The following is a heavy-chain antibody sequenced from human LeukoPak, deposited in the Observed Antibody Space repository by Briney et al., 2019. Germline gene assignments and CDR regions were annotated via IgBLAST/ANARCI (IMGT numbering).Heavy chain of an antibody. D-gene: IGHD2-15*01. Sequence: VASVKVSCKASGYTLTGYYIHWVRQAPGQGLEWMGWINPSGGGTKYAQKFQGRVTMTRHTSISTAYMELSRLTSDDTAVYFCARRYCSGVSCYPDYWGQGTVVTVSS. CDR3: ARRYCSGVSCYPDY. CDR1: GYTLTGYY. V-gene: IGHV1-2*02. J-gene: IGHJ4*02. CDR2: INPSGGGT.